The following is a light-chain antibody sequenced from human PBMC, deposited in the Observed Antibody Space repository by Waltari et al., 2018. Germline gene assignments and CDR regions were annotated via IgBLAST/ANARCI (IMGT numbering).Light chain of an antibody. CDR2: DAS. Sequence: QSALTQPAPVSGSPGRSTTISCTGTSSDIGAYNLVPWYQQHPGKAHKLMVYDASSRPSVVSNRFSGSKSGNTASLTISGLQAEDEADYYCSSYTSNSTVVFGGGTKLTVL. J-gene: IGLJ2*01. V-gene: IGLV2-14*03. CDR1: SSDIGAYNL. CDR3: SSYTSNSTVV.